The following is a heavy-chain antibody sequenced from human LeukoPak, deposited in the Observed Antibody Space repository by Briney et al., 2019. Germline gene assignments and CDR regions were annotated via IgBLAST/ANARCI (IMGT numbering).Heavy chain of an antibody. J-gene: IGHJ6*02. CDR3: AREGRDYGGNANYYYGMDV. Sequence: ASVKVSCKASGYTFTSYDINWVRQATGQGLEWMGWMNPNSGNTGYAHKFQGRVTMTRNTSISTAYMELSSLRSEDTAVYYCAREGRDYGGNANYYYGMDVWGQGTTVTVSS. D-gene: IGHD4-23*01. CDR1: GYTFTSYD. CDR2: MNPNSGNT. V-gene: IGHV1-8*01.